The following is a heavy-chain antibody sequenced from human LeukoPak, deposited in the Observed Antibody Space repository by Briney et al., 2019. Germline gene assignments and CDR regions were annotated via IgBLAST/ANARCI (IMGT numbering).Heavy chain of an antibody. D-gene: IGHD2-2*01. Sequence: GGSLRLSCAASGFTVSSNYMSWVRQAPGKGLEWVSVFYTGGSTYYADSVKGRFTISRDNSKNTLYLQMDSLRAKDTAVYYCARGYSSTLFDYWGQGTLVTVSS. CDR2: FYTGGST. CDR1: GFTVSSNY. J-gene: IGHJ4*02. CDR3: ARGYSSTLFDY. V-gene: IGHV3-53*01.